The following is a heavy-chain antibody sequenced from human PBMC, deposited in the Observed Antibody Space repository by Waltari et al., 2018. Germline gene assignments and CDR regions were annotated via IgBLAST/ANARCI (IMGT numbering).Heavy chain of an antibody. CDR3: ARIYCSSTSCYSGWFDP. V-gene: IGHV1-69*01. CDR2: IIPILGTA. Sequence: QVQLVQSGAEVKKPGSSVKVSCKASGGTFSSYAISWVRQAPGQGLEWMGGIIPILGTANYAQKFQGRVTMTADESTSTAYMELSSLRSEDTAVYYCARIYCSSTSCYSGWFDPWGQGTLVTVSS. CDR1: GGTFSSYA. D-gene: IGHD2-2*01. J-gene: IGHJ5*02.